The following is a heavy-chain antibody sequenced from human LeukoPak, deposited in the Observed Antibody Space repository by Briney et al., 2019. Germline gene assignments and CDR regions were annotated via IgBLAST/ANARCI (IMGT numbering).Heavy chain of an antibody. J-gene: IGHJ4*02. D-gene: IGHD6-19*01. CDR2: IIPIFGTA. CDR3: ARDAGYSSGWDY. CDR1: GGTFSSYA. V-gene: IGHV1-69*05. Sequence: SVKVSCKASGGTFSSYAISWVRQAPGQGLEWVGRIIPIFGTANYAQKFQGRVTITTDESTSTAYMELSSLRSEDTAVYYCARDAGYSSGWDYWGQGTLVTVSS.